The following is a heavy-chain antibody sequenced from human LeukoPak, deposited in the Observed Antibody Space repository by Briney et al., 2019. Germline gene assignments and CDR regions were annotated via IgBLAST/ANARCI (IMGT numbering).Heavy chain of an antibody. Sequence: GGSLRLSCAASGFTFSNYAMSWVHQAPGKGLEWVSSINPSSGSTYYADSVKGRFTISGDNSKNTLYLQMNSLRAEDTAVYYCAKEHMAAAVYYFDYWGQGTLVTVSS. V-gene: IGHV3-23*01. D-gene: IGHD6-13*01. CDR1: GFTFSNYA. CDR3: AKEHMAAAVYYFDY. J-gene: IGHJ4*02. CDR2: INPSSGST.